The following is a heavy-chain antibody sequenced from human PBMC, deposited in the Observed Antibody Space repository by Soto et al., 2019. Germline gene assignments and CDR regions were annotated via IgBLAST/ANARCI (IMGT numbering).Heavy chain of an antibody. CDR1: GFTFSAYW. V-gene: IGHV3-74*01. CDR3: VRPSMGTFDY. CDR2: INTDGSVT. J-gene: IGHJ4*02. Sequence: GGSLRLCCAASGFTFSAYWMYGVRQGPEKGLVWASRINTDGSVTNYADSVKGRFTISRDNAKNTLYLQMNSLTADDTAVYYCVRPSMGTFDYWGQGTLVTVSS. D-gene: IGHD7-27*01.